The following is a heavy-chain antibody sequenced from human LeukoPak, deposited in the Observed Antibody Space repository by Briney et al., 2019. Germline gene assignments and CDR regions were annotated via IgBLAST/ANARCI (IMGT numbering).Heavy chain of an antibody. CDR1: GFTFSSYG. CDR3: AKVGALRSFDY. Sequence: GGSLRLSCAASGFTFSSYGMHWVRQAPGKGLEWVAVISYDGSNKYYADSVKGRFTISRDNSKNTLYLQMNSLRAEDTAVYYCAKVGALRSFDYWGQGTLVTVSS. D-gene: IGHD3-3*01. CDR2: ISYDGSNK. V-gene: IGHV3-30*18. J-gene: IGHJ4*02.